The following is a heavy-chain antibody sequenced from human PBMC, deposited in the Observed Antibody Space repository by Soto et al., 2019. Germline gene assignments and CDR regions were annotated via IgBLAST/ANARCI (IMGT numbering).Heavy chain of an antibody. V-gene: IGHV4-59*12. D-gene: IGHD2-8*02. Sequence: PSETLSLTCTVSGGSISSYYWSWIRQPPGKGLEWIGYIYYSGSTNYNPSLKSRVTISVDTSKNQFSPKLTSVTAADTAVYYCARDKITGLFDYWGQGTLVTVSS. CDR2: IYYSGST. J-gene: IGHJ4*02. CDR1: GGSISSYY. CDR3: ARDKITGLFDY.